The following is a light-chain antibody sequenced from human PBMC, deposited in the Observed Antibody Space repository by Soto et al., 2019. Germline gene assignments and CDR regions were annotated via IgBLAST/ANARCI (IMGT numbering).Light chain of an antibody. CDR3: SSYTSSSTVV. CDR2: DVS. CDR1: SSDVGGSNY. J-gene: IGLJ2*01. Sequence: QSVLTQPASVSGSPGQSITISCTGTSSDVGGSNYVSWYQQHPGKAPKLMIYDVSNRPSGVSNRFSGSKSGNTASLTISGLQAEDEADYYCSSYTSSSTVVFGGGTQLTVL. V-gene: IGLV2-14*03.